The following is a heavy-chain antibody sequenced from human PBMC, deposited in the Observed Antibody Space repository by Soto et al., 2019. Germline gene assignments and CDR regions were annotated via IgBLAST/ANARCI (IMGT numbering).Heavy chain of an antibody. CDR3: AKDGYSSSPEYYFDY. D-gene: IGHD6-6*01. Sequence: EVQLLESGGGLVQPGGSLRLSCAASGFTFSSYDMSWVRQAPGKGLEWVSAISGSGGSTYYADSVKGRFTISRDNSKNTLYLQINSLRAEDTAVYYCAKDGYSSSPEYYFDYWGQGTLVTVSS. J-gene: IGHJ4*02. CDR1: GFTFSSYD. CDR2: ISGSGGST. V-gene: IGHV3-23*01.